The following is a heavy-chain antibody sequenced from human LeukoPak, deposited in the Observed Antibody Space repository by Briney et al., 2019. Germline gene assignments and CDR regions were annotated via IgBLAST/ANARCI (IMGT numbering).Heavy chain of an antibody. Sequence: PGGSLRLSCAASGNYWMHWVRQAPGKGLVWVSHVNSDGSWTSHADSVKGRFTISKDNAKSTVYLQMNNLRTEDTAVYYCVSFYETNWGRGTLVTVSS. D-gene: IGHD2-2*01. CDR1: GNYW. J-gene: IGHJ4*02. CDR2: VNSDGSWT. V-gene: IGHV3-74*01. CDR3: VSFYETN.